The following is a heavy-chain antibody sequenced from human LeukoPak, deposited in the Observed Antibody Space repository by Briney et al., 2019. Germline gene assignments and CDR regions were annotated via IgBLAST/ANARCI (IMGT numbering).Heavy chain of an antibody. V-gene: IGHV4-34*01. CDR3: AREGLRGSGYYYYYMDV. CDR2: INHSGST. Sequence: SETLSLTCAVYGGSFSGYYWSWIRQPPGKGLEWIGEINHSGSTNYNPSLKSRVTISVDTSKNQFSLKLSSVTAADTAVYYCAREGLRGSGYYYYYMDVWGKGTTVTVSS. D-gene: IGHD3-10*01. J-gene: IGHJ6*03. CDR1: GGSFSGYY.